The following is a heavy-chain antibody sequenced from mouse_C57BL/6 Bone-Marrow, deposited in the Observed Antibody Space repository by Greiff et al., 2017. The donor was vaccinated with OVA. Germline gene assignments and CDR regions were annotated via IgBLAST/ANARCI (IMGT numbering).Heavy chain of an antibody. CDR1: GYAFSSYW. J-gene: IGHJ3*01. Sequence: QVQLKESGAELVKPGASVKISCKASGYAFSSYWMNWVKQRPGKGLEWIGQIYPGDGDTNYNGKFKSKATLTVDKPSSTAYMQLSSLTSEDSAVYYCAREDYDGLSYWGQGTLVTVSA. V-gene: IGHV1-80*01. CDR2: IYPGDGDT. D-gene: IGHD2-4*01. CDR3: AREDYDGLSY.